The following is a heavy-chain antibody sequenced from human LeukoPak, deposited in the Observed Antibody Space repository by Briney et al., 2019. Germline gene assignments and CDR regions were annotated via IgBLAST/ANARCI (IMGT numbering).Heavy chain of an antibody. CDR3: AKGSKGVVFTRDHYMDV. CDR1: GFTFSSYS. D-gene: IGHD3-3*01. J-gene: IGHJ6*03. CDR2: ISSSSSYI. V-gene: IGHV3-21*01. Sequence: GGSLRFSCAASGFTFSSYSMNWVRQAPGKGLEWVSSISSSSSYIYYADSVKGRFTISRDNAKNSLYLQMNSLRAEDTAVYYCAKGSKGVVFTRDHYMDVWGKGTTVTISS.